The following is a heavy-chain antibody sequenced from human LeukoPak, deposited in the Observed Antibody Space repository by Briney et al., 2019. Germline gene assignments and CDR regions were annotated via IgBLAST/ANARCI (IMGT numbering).Heavy chain of an antibody. Sequence: SQTLSLTCKVSGGSISSGSHYWSWIRQPAGKGLEWIGRISSSGSTIYNPSLKSRVTISVDMSKNQFSLKLSSVTAADTAVYYCARDSWEWDRSLDYWGQGTLVTVSS. D-gene: IGHD1-26*01. CDR3: ARDSWEWDRSLDY. V-gene: IGHV4-61*02. J-gene: IGHJ4*02. CDR1: GGSISSGSHY. CDR2: ISSSGST.